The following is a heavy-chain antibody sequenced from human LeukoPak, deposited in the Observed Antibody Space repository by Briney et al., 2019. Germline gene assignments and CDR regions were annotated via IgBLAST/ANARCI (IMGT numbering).Heavy chain of an antibody. CDR3: ARDRRSYGSGWYYFDY. V-gene: IGHV3-48*01. CDR2: ISSSGNI. D-gene: IGHD6-19*01. CDR1: GLTLSSNS. J-gene: IGHJ4*02. Sequence: GGSLRLSCAAPGLTLSSNSMNWVRQAPGKGLEWLSYISSSGNIYYADSVKGRFTISRDNAKNSLYLQMNSLRAEDTAVYYCARDRRSYGSGWYYFDYWGQGTLITVSS.